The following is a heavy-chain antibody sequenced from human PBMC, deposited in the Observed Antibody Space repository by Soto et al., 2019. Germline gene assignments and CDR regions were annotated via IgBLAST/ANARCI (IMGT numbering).Heavy chain of an antibody. CDR3: AKDYVWGSYRYTYFDY. CDR1: GFIFSNYG. D-gene: IGHD3-16*02. Sequence: ESGGGVVQPGRSLRLSCAAAGFIFSNYGMHWVRQAPGKGLEGVAVISYDGSNKYYADSVKGRFTISRDNTKNTLYLQMNSLRAEDTAVYYCAKDYVWGSYRYTYFDYWGQGTLVTVSS. CDR2: ISYDGSNK. J-gene: IGHJ4*02. V-gene: IGHV3-30*18.